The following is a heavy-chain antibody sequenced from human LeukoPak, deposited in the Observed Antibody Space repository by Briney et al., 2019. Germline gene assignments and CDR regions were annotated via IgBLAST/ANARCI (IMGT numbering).Heavy chain of an antibody. D-gene: IGHD3-3*01. CDR2: ISSSSRTV. CDR1: GFTFSSHS. V-gene: IGHV3-48*02. Sequence: GGSLRLSCAASGFTFSSHSMSWVRQAPGKGLEWVSYISSSSRTVYYADSVKGRFTISRDNAKNSLYLQMNSLRDEDTAVYYXXXXXXXFLEFPSIFDIWGQGTMVAVS. J-gene: IGHJ3*02. CDR3: XXXXXXFLEFPSIFDI.